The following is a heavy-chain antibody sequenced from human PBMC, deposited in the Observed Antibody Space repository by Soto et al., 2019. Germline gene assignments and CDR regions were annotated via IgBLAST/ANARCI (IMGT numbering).Heavy chain of an antibody. Sequence: ASVKVSCKASGYTFTSYGISWVRQAPGQGLEWMGWISAYNGNTNYAQKLQGRVTMTTDTSTSTAYMELRSLRSEDTAVYYCARSDSSGYYFWFDPWGQGTLVTVSS. CDR3: ARSDSSGYYFWFDP. V-gene: IGHV1-18*01. J-gene: IGHJ5*02. CDR1: GYTFTSYG. D-gene: IGHD3-22*01. CDR2: ISAYNGNT.